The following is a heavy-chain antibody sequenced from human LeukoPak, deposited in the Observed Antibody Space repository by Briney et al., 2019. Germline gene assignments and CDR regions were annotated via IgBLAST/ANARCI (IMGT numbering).Heavy chain of an antibody. V-gene: IGHV1-18*01. Sequence: ASVKVSCKASGYTFSSYGFIWVRQAPGQGLEWMGWINVYNGNTRYAQKLQGRVTMTTDTSTGTAHMELRGLRSDDTAVYYCARQGCSTTSCTDQYYYYGVDVWGQGTTVTVSS. CDR3: ARQGCSTTSCTDQYYYYGVDV. J-gene: IGHJ6*02. D-gene: IGHD2-2*01. CDR1: GYTFSSYG. CDR2: INVYNGNT.